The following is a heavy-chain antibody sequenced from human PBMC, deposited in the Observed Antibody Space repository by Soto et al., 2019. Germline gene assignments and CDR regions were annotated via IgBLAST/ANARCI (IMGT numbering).Heavy chain of an antibody. CDR3: ARDNVDKRPYCSSTSCYLGFDP. CDR1: GFTFSSYE. D-gene: IGHD2-2*01. CDR2: ISSSGSTI. V-gene: IGHV3-48*03. J-gene: IGHJ5*02. Sequence: EVQLVESGGGLVQPGGSLRLSCAASGFTFSSYEMNWVRQAPGKGLEWVSYISSSGSTIYYADSVKGRFTISRDNAKNSLYLQMNSLRAEDTAVYYCARDNVDKRPYCSSTSCYLGFDPWGQGTLVTVSS.